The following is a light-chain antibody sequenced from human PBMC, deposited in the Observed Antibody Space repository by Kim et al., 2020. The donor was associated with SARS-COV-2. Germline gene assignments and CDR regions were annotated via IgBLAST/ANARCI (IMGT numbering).Light chain of an antibody. J-gene: IGKJ2*01. CDR2: DAS. V-gene: IGKV3-15*01. Sequence: VSPGGRATRSCRASQKIGGALAWYQQKPGQAPRLLIYDASTRATGVPARFSGSRSGTEFILTLSSLQPDDFAVYYCQQYDNWPPNTFGQGTKLEI. CDR1: QKIGGA. CDR3: QQYDNWPPNT.